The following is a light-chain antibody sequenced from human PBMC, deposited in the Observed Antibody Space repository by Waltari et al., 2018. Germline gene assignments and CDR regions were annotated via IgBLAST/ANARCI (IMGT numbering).Light chain of an antibody. J-gene: IGKJ4*01. CDR2: LGS. Sequence: SCRSSQSLLHSNGYNYMDWYLQKPGQSPQVLIYLGSNRASGVPDRFSGSGSGTDFTLKISRVEAEDVGVYYCMQALQTPLTFGGGTKVEIK. CDR1: QSLLHSNGYNY. V-gene: IGKV2-28*01. CDR3: MQALQTPLT.